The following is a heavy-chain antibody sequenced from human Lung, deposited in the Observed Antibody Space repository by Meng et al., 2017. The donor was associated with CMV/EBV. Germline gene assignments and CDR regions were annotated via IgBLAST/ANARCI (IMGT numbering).Heavy chain of an antibody. CDR1: VDTFTYYH. Sequence: QVVVMQCGAEMLRPAASVKVSCKASVDTFTYYHINWVQQAPGQGLGWVGINNPRDGDTSYSQKLRDRVTLTRDTSTSTAYMELSSLSSGDTAVYYCARERDATYYFHNWGQGTLVTVSS. CDR2: NNPRDGDT. CDR3: ARERDATYYFHN. J-gene: IGHJ4*02. V-gene: IGHV1-46*04. D-gene: IGHD5-24*01.